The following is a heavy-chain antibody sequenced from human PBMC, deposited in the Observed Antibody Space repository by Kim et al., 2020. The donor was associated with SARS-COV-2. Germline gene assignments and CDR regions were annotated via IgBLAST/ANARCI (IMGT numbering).Heavy chain of an antibody. D-gene: IGHD6-13*01. V-gene: IGHV3-64D*09. CDR3: VKDSAAAGEDGDY. CDR2: ISSNGGST. CDR1: GFTFSSYA. Sequence: GGSLRLSCSASGFTFSSYAMHWVRQAPGKGLEYVSAISSNGGSTYYADSVKGRFTISRDNSKNTLYLQMSSLRAEDTAVYYCVKDSAAAGEDGDYWGQGTLVTVSS. J-gene: IGHJ4*02.